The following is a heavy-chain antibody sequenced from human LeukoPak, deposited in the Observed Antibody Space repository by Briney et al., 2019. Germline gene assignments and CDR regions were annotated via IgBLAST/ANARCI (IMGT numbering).Heavy chain of an antibody. Sequence: AGGSLRLSCAASGFTFSSYAMHWVRQAPGKGLEWVAAILYDGSNKNYVESVKGRFTISRDNSENTLYLQMNSLRAEDTAVYYCAKVAEVGATGYYYYMDVWGKGTTVTISS. J-gene: IGHJ6*03. CDR3: AKVAEVGATGYYYYMDV. D-gene: IGHD1-26*01. V-gene: IGHV3-30*04. CDR1: GFTFSSYA. CDR2: ILYDGSNK.